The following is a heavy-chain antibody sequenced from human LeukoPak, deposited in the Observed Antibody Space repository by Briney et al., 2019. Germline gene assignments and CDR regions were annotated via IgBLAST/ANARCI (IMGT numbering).Heavy chain of an antibody. CDR3: YGIRLGDGFQI. D-gene: IGHD3-16*01. CDR2: IYSYGFT. V-gene: IGHV3-53*01. CDR1: GFTVSNNY. Sequence: GGSLRLSCAASGFTVSNNYVGWVRQAPGKGLEWVSVIYSYGFTSYADSVKGRFTISRDNSKNTLYLQMDSLRAEDTAVYYCYGIRLGDGFQIWGQRTMVIVSS. J-gene: IGHJ3*02.